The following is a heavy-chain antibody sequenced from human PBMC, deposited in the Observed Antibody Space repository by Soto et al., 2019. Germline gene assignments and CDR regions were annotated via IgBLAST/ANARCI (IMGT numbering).Heavy chain of an antibody. CDR3: ARSYDSSAYCPNYYYGMEV. D-gene: IGHD3-22*01. CDR2: IHHSGGT. J-gene: IGHJ6*02. V-gene: IGHV4-38-2*01. Sequence: SETLSLTCAVSGGSVTSGHYWDWIRQPPGKGLEGIGSIHHSGGTYYNPSLKSRVTISVETSKNQLSLKLRSVTAADTAVYYCARSYDSSAYCPNYYYGMEVWGQGTTVTVSS. CDR1: GGSVTSGHY.